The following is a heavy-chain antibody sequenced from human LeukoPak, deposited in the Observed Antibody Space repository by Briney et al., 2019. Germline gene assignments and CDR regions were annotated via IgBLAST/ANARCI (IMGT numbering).Heavy chain of an antibody. J-gene: IGHJ4*02. V-gene: IGHV5-10-1*01. CDR1: GYNLSTYW. CDR3: ARHYDILTAFFS. D-gene: IGHD3-9*01. CDR2: IDPSDSYI. Sequence: LGESLKISCQVSGYNLSTYWITWVRQMPGKGLEWMGRIDPSDSYINYSPSFQGHVTISADKSINTAYLQWGSLRASDTAMYYCARHYDILTAFFSWGQGILVTVSS.